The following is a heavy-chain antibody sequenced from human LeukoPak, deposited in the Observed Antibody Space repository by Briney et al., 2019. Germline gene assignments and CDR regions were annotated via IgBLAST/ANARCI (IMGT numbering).Heavy chain of an antibody. J-gene: IGHJ2*01. Sequence: SETLSLTCIVSGGSMSGHYWNWIRQSPGKALEGIGYVSDSGDTNYNPALKSRVSISVDTSKNQFSLRLMSLTATDTALYFCARKNFYPNWFFDIWGRGTLVNVSS. CDR1: GGSMSGHY. CDR2: VSDSGDT. V-gene: IGHV4-59*08. CDR3: ARKNFYPNWFFDI. D-gene: IGHD3-3*01.